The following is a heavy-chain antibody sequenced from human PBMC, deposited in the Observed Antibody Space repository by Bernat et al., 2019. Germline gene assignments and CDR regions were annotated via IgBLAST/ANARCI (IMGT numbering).Heavy chain of an antibody. CDR2: IWDDGSNK. CDR3: ARHIGSCSGGSCSDWYFDL. D-gene: IGHD2-15*01. J-gene: IGHJ2*01. Sequence: QVQLVESGGGVVQPGRSLRLSCAASGFTFRNFGMHWFRQPPGKGLEWVAIIWDDGSNKYYADSVKGRFTISRDNSRNTVYLQMNSLRAEDTAVYYCARHIGSCSGGSCSDWYFDLWGRGTLVTVSS. V-gene: IGHV3-33*01. CDR1: GFTFRNFG.